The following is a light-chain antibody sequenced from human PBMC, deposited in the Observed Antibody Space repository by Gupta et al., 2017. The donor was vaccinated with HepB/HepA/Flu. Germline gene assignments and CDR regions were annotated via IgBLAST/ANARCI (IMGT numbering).Light chain of an antibody. V-gene: IGKV1-39*01. CDR1: QSSINY. CDR3: QQSDNNSCT. J-gene: IGKJ1*01. CDR2: AAS. Sequence: IQLTQSPSSLSASVGDRVTITCRASQSSINYLNWYQQKPGEAPKVLIDAASTLQSVGPSRFSSGGSGTNCIFTISRLQAEDVATYYYQQSDNNSCTFGQGTKVEIK.